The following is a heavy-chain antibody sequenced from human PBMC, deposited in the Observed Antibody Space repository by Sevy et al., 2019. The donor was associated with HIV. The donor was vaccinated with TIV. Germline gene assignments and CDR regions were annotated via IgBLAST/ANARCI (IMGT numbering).Heavy chain of an antibody. CDR3: ARVVYYDSTAYYFDY. D-gene: IGHD3-22*01. CDR2: INPNSGDT. Sequence: ASVKVSCKASGYMFIAYFIHWVRQAPGQGLEWMGRINPNSGDTNSAQKFQGRVTMTRDTSINTVYMELSRLRSDDTAVYSGARVVYYDSTAYYFDYWGQGTLVTVSS. J-gene: IGHJ4*02. CDR1: GYMFIAYF. V-gene: IGHV1-2*06.